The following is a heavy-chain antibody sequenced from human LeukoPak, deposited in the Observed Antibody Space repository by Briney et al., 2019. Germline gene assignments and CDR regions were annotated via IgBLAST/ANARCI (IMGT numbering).Heavy chain of an antibody. J-gene: IGHJ3*02. CDR3: ARDIGSSWSLDAFDI. Sequence: GGSLRLSCAASGFTFSSYWMSWVRQAPGKGLEWVANIKQDGSEKYYVDSVKGRFTISRGNAKNSLYLQMNSLRAEDTAVYYCARDIGSSWSLDAFDIWGQGTMVTVSS. V-gene: IGHV3-7*01. D-gene: IGHD6-13*01. CDR2: IKQDGSEK. CDR1: GFTFSSYW.